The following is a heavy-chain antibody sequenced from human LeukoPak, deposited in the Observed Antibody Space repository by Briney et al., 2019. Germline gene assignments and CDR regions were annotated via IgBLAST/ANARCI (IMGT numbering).Heavy chain of an antibody. CDR2: IYYSGST. J-gene: IGHJ3*02. Sequence: SETLSLTCTVSGGSISSDYWSWIRQPPGKGLEWIGYIYYSGSTKYIPSLQSRVTMSLDTSKNQFSLKLTSMTAADTAVYYCARDRGGFWSGYRNDAFDIWGQGTMVTVSS. CDR3: ARDRGGFWSGYRNDAFDI. D-gene: IGHD3-3*01. CDR1: GGSISSDY. V-gene: IGHV4-59*01.